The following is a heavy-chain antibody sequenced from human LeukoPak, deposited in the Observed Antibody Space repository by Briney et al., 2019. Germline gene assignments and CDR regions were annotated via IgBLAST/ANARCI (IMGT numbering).Heavy chain of an antibody. CDR2: IYSGGST. D-gene: IGHD1-26*01. CDR1: GFTVSNNY. V-gene: IGHV3-66*01. CDR3: AREGATTSFDY. Sequence: GGSLRLSCAASGFTVSNNYMSWVRQAPGKGLEWVSLIYSGGSTYYADSVKGRFTISRGNSKNTLYLQMNSLRAEDTAVYYCAREGATTSFDYWGQGTLVTVSS. J-gene: IGHJ4*02.